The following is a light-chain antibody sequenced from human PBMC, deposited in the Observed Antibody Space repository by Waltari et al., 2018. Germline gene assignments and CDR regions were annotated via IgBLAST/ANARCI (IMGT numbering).Light chain of an antibody. V-gene: IGKV1-5*03. Sequence: DIQMTQSPSTLSASVGDRVTITCRASQSIGRSLAWYQQKPGKAPKVVIYEASSLESGVPSRFSGSRSGTEFTLTISSLQPDDFATYYCQQCNSYLLTFGGGTKVEIK. J-gene: IGKJ4*01. CDR3: QQCNSYLLT. CDR1: QSIGRS. CDR2: EAS.